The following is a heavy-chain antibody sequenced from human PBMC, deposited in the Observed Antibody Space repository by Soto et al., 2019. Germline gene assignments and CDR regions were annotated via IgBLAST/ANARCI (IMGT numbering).Heavy chain of an antibody. J-gene: IGHJ4*02. CDR1: GFTLSSYS. D-gene: IGHD2-15*01. V-gene: IGHV3-48*01. Sequence: GGSLRLSCAASGFTLSSYSMNWVRQAPGKGLEWVSYISSSSSTIYYADSVKGRFTISRDNAKNSLYLQMNSLRAEDTAVYYCARDPGGCSGGSCYSWYFDYWGQGTLVTVSS. CDR3: ARDPGGCSGGSCYSWYFDY. CDR2: ISSSSSTI.